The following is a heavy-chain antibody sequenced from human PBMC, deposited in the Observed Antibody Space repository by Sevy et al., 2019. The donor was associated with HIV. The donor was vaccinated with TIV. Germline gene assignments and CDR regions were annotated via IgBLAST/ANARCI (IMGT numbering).Heavy chain of an antibody. CDR1: GDSVSSSSVA. V-gene: IGHV6-1*01. J-gene: IGHJ5*02. D-gene: IGHD3-3*01. CDR3: ARAITIFGLTLMLHP. Sequence: SQTLSLTCTISGDSVSSSSVAWNWIRQSPSRGLEWLGRTYYRSKWYNDYALSVKNRIIISPDTSKNQLSLQLNSVTPEDTAVYYCARAITIFGLTLMLHPWGLGTLVTVSS. CDR2: TYYRSKWYN.